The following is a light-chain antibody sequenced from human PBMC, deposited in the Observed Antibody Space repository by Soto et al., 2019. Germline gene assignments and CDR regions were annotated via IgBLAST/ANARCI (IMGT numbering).Light chain of an antibody. Sequence: QSALTQPPAVSAAPGQNVTVSRSGSRSNIGSNYVSWYEPFPGKAPKLLLHDDDKRPSGIPERFSGSKSGTSAALAITGLQTGDEADYYCGTSVRSLSAQVFGGGTKVTVL. CDR3: GTSVRSLSAQV. J-gene: IGLJ2*01. V-gene: IGLV1-51*01. CDR2: DDD. CDR1: RSNIGSNY.